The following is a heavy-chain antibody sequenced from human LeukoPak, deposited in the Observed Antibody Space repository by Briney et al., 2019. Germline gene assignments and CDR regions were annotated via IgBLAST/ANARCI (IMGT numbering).Heavy chain of an antibody. V-gene: IGHV4-59*01. J-gene: IGHJ4*02. CDR3: AREVPIVRGLRWDY. D-gene: IGHD3-10*01. Sequence: SETLSLTCTVSGDSIRSYYWKWVRQPPGKGLEGIGYIYYSGSTNCNPSLKSRVTISIDTSKNQFSLKLRSVTAADTAVYYCAREVPIVRGLRWDYWGQGTLVTVSS. CDR2: IYYSGST. CDR1: GDSIRSYY.